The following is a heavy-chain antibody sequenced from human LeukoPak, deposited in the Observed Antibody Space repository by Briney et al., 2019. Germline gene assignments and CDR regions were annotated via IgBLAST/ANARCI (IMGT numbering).Heavy chain of an antibody. D-gene: IGHD6-19*01. CDR3: ARGGWSLDF. CDR1: GGSISSHY. Sequence: SETLSLTCTVSGGSISSHYWSWIRQPPGKGLEWIGYIYYSGSTNYNPSLKSRVTMSADTSKNQFSLKLSSVTVADTAVYYCARGGWSLDFWGRGTLVTISS. V-gene: IGHV4-59*11. J-gene: IGHJ4*02. CDR2: IYYSGST.